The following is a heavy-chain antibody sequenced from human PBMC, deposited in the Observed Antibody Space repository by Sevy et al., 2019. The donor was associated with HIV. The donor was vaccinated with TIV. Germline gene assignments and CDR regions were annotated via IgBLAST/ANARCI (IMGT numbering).Heavy chain of an antibody. Sequence: SETLSLTCSISGGSISSYFWTWVRQSPGKGLEWIGNIYFTGNTDYSPSLKSRVTLSVDTSKSQFSLTLKSVTAADTAIYFGARDSTTRPRVLDYWGQGTLVTVSS. CDR1: GGSISSYF. J-gene: IGHJ4*02. V-gene: IGHV4-59*01. CDR3: ARDSTTRPRVLDY. D-gene: IGHD1-1*01. CDR2: IYFTGNT.